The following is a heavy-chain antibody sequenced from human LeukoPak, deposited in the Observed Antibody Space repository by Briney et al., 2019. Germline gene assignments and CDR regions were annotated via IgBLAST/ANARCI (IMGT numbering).Heavy chain of an antibody. CDR1: GHTLTELS. V-gene: IGHV1-24*01. D-gene: IGHD3-22*01. Sequence: ASVNVSCKVSGHTLTELSMHWLRQAPGKGLEWVGASDPEHDEPIYAPKFQGRVTMTEDTSTDTVYMEMSSLRSEDTAVYYCATGRVTMMLVPTTGWYFDLWGRGTLVTVSS. CDR2: SDPEHDEP. J-gene: IGHJ2*01. CDR3: ATGRVTMMLVPTTGWYFDL.